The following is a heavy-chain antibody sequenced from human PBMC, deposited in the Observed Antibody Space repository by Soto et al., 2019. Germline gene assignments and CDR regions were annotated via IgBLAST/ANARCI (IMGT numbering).Heavy chain of an antibody. D-gene: IGHD6-13*01. CDR1: GFTFSSYA. CDR3: ARDRPGIAAAVDYYGMDV. J-gene: IGHJ6*02. Sequence: GSLRLSCAASGFTFSSYAMHWVRQAPGKGLEWVAVISYDGSNKYYADSVKGRFTISRDNSKNTLYLQMNSLRAEDTAVYYCARDRPGIAAAVDYYGMDVWGQGTTVTVSS. CDR2: ISYDGSNK. V-gene: IGHV3-30-3*01.